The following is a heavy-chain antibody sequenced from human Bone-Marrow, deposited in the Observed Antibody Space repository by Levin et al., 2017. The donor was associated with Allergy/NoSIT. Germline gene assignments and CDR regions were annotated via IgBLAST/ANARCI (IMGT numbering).Heavy chain of an antibody. V-gene: IGHV3-30*04. J-gene: IGHJ4*02. Sequence: GGSLRLSCAASGFTFSSFAIHWVRQAPGKGLEWLAFISYDGNNEDYADSVKGRFTISRDNSKNTVYLQMNSLTSEDTAVYYCARGSLEFDYWGQGTSVIVYS. CDR2: ISYDGNNE. CDR3: ARGSLEFDY. CDR1: GFTFSSFA.